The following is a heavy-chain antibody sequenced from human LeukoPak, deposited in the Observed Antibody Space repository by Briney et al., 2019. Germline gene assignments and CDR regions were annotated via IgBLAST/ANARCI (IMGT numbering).Heavy chain of an antibody. CDR1: GFTFSSYS. CDR3: ARWLYNSGWAIDY. CDR2: ISSSGSTI. D-gene: IGHD6-19*01. J-gene: IGHJ4*02. Sequence: GGSLRLSCAASGFTFSSYSMNWVRQAPGKGLEWVSYISSSGSTIYYADSVKGRFTMSRDSAKNSLFLQMNSLRADDTAVYFCARWLYNSGWAIDYWGQGTLVTVSS. V-gene: IGHV3-48*04.